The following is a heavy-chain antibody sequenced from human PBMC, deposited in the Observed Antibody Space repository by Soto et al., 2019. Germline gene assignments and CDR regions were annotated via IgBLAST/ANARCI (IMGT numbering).Heavy chain of an antibody. CDR3: ARDQDSGWGLDS. D-gene: IGHD6-19*01. J-gene: IGHJ4*02. V-gene: IGHV4-4*02. CDR2: IYHSGRT. CDR1: GGSISTDNW. Sequence: QVQVQESGPGLVKPSGTLSLTCVVSGGSISTDNWWSWVRQPPGKGLEWIGEIYHSGRTNYSPSLKSRGSISADTSKNQLSLQMTSVSAADTAVYYCARDQDSGWGLDSWGQGILVTVSS.